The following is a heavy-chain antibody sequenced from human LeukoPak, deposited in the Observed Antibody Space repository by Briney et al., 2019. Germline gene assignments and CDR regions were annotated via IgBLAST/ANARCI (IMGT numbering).Heavy chain of an antibody. CDR2: IIPILGIA. V-gene: IGHV1-69*04. Sequence: SVKVSCKASGGTFSSYTISWVRQAPGQGLEWMARIIPILGIANYAQKFQGRVTTTADKSTSTAYMELRSLRSEDPAVYYCAREWFGELAYYYGMDVWGQGTTVTVSS. J-gene: IGHJ6*01. D-gene: IGHD3-10*01. CDR1: GGTFSSYT. CDR3: AREWFGELAYYYGMDV.